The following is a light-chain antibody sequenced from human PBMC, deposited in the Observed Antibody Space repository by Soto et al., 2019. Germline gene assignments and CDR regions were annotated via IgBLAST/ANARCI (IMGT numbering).Light chain of an antibody. Sequence: DVQMTQSPSSLSASAGDRVTITCRASQDINSWLAWYQQKPGKAPKSLIYVASSLQTGVPLRFSGSGSGTVCTLTISSLQPEDSATYYCQQYNIYPLTFGGGTQVEIK. J-gene: IGKJ4*01. CDR2: VAS. V-gene: IGKV1D-16*01. CDR1: QDINSW. CDR3: QQYNIYPLT.